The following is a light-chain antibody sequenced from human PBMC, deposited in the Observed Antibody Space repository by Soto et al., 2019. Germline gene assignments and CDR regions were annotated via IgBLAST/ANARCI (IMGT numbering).Light chain of an antibody. CDR2: DAF. CDR3: QKYDEWPLT. CDR1: QNVKTR. V-gene: IGKV3-15*01. J-gene: IGKJ4*01. Sequence: EKVMTQSPATLSVSPGERATLSCRASQNVKTRLAWYQQKPGQAPRLLIFDAFTRATGIPARFSGSASGTDFTLTISSLQSEDSAVYYCQKYDEWPLTFGGGTKVDI.